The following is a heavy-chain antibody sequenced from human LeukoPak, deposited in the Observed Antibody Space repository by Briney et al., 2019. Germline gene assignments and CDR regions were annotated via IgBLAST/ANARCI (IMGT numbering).Heavy chain of an antibody. Sequence: PGGSLRLSCATSGFTFTNAWMNWVRQAPGKGLEWVGHVKSKTDGGTTDYAAPVEGRFTISRDDSRNTVYLQMNSLRVDDTAVYYCAKALRETHRPVYSYYYMDVWGKGTTVTVSS. V-gene: IGHV3-15*01. J-gene: IGHJ6*03. CDR1: GFTFTNAW. CDR3: AKALRETHRPVYSYYYMDV. D-gene: IGHD2-21*01. CDR2: VKSKTDGGTT.